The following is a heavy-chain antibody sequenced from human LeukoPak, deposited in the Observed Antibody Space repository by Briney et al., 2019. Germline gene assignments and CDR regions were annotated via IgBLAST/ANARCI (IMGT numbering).Heavy chain of an antibody. J-gene: IGHJ5*02. D-gene: IGHD3-3*01. Sequence: SETLSLTCAVSGGSFSGYYWTWIRQPPGKGLEWIGEINHSGRTNYNPSLKSRVIMSVDTSKNQFSLKLSSVTAADTAVYYCARVNVLRFLEWSAWFDPWGQGTLVTVSS. CDR1: GGSFSGYY. CDR3: ARVNVLRFLEWSAWFDP. V-gene: IGHV4-34*01. CDR2: INHSGRT.